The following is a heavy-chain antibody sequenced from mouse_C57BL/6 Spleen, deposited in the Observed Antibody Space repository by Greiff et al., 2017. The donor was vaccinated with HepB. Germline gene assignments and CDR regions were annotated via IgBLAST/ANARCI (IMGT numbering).Heavy chain of an antibody. CDR1: GFSFNTYA. CDR2: IRSKSNNYAT. Sequence: EVKLMESGGGLVQPKGSLKLSCAASGFSFNTYAMNWVRQAPGKGLEWVARIRSKSNNYATYYADSVKDRFTISRDDSESMLYLQMNNLKTEDTAMYYCVRDYYGSSWDYWGQGTTLTVSS. J-gene: IGHJ2*01. D-gene: IGHD1-1*01. CDR3: VRDYYGSSWDY. V-gene: IGHV10-1*01.